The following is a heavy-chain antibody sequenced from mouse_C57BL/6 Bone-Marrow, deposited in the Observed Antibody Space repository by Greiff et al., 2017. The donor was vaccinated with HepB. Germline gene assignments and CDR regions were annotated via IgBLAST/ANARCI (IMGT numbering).Heavy chain of an antibody. CDR2: IYPGGGYT. CDR1: GYTFTNYW. CDR3: ARVGYGAMDY. J-gene: IGHJ4*01. D-gene: IGHD1-1*02. V-gene: IGHV1-63*01. Sequence: QVQLQPSGAELVRPGTSVKMSCKASGYTFTNYWIGWAKQRPGHGLEWIGDIYPGGGYTNYNEKFKGKATLTADKSSSTAYMQFSSLTSEDSAIYYCARVGYGAMDYWGQGTSVTVSS.